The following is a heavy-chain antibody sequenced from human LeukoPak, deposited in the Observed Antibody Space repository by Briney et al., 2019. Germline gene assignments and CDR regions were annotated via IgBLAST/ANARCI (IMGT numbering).Heavy chain of an antibody. CDR1: GFTFSTAW. V-gene: IGHV3-15*07. CDR3: AKDSPSPGLRNWFDP. J-gene: IGHJ5*02. Sequence: GGSLRLSCAASGFTFSTAWMIWVRQAPGKGLEWVGRIKSFNNGGSIDYSAPVKGRFTISRDDSKNTLYLQMNSLRAEDTAVYYCAKDSPSPGLRNWFDPWGQGTLVTVSS. D-gene: IGHD4-17*01. CDR2: IKSFNNGGSI.